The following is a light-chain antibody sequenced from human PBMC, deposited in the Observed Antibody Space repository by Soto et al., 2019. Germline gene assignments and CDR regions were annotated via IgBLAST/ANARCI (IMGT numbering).Light chain of an antibody. CDR2: KAS. V-gene: IGKV1-5*03. Sequence: DIQMTQYPSTLSASVGDRVTITCRASQSIITSLDWYQKKQGKAPKLLIYKASSLQSGVPSRLRGSGYGTELTITISSMQHDDFATYYCQQYNSYSRTFGHGTKVDIK. CDR3: QQYNSYSRT. CDR1: QSIITS. J-gene: IGKJ1*01.